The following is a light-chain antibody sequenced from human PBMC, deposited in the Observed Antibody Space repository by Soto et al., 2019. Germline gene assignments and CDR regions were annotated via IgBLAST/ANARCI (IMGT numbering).Light chain of an antibody. V-gene: IGKV1-8*01. CDR3: QQYYTYPRT. J-gene: IGKJ1*01. CDR1: QGISSY. Sequence: AIRMTQSPSSFSASTGDRVTITCRASQGISSYLAWYQQKPGKAPTLLIYAASTLQSGVPSRFSGSGSGTDFAPASSCLQAEDSAAYSCQQYYTYPRTFGQGTKVEIK. CDR2: AAS.